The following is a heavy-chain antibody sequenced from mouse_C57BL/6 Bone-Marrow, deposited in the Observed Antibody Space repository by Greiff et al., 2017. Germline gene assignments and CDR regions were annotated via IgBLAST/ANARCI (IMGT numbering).Heavy chain of an antibody. V-gene: IGHV5-4*03. CDR3: ARGDPYYGRDYWYFDV. Sequence: EVKLMESGGGLVKPGGSLKLSCAASGFTFSSYAMSWVRQTPEQRLEWVATISDGGSYTYYPDNVKGRFTISRDNAKNNLYLQMSHLKSEDTAMYYCARGDPYYGRDYWYFDVWGTGTTVTVSS. CDR2: ISDGGSYT. J-gene: IGHJ1*03. CDR1: GFTFSSYA. D-gene: IGHD1-1*01.